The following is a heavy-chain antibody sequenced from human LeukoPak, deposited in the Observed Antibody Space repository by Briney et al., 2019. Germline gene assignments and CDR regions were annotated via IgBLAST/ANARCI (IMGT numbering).Heavy chain of an antibody. CDR3: ARGIAAAGPTVGYFDY. Sequence: GGSLRLSCAASGFTFSDYYMSWVRQAPGKGLEWVSSISSSSSYIYYADSVKGRFTISRDNAKNSLYLQMNSLRAEDTAVYYCARGIAAAGPTVGYFDYWGQGTLVTVSS. V-gene: IGHV3-21*01. J-gene: IGHJ4*02. CDR2: ISSSSSYI. D-gene: IGHD6-13*01. CDR1: GFTFSDYY.